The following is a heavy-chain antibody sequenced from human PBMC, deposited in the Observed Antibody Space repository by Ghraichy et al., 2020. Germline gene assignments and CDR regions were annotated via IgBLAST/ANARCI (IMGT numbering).Heavy chain of an antibody. CDR1: GFTFSAYW. J-gene: IGHJ4*02. CDR2: INSDGSRT. CDR3: ARVYVTADY. D-gene: IGHD2-21*02. V-gene: IGHV3-74*01. Sequence: GGSLRLSCAASGFTFSAYWMHWVRQAPGKGLVWVSRINSDGSRTNYADSVKGRFTISRDNAKNTLYLQMNSLRAEDTAIYYCARVYVTADYWGQGTLVTVSS.